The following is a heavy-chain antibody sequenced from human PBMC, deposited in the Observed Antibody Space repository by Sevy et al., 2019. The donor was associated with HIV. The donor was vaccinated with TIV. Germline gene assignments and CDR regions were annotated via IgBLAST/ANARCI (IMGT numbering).Heavy chain of an antibody. CDR1: GGSINSDH. Sequence: SETLSLTCTVSGGSINSDHWNWIRQPPGNGLEWIGYVYYTGGTNYNPSLKNRVTISVDRTKNQFSLKLTSVTAADTAVYYCARRNDFDISGQGTVVTVSS. CDR3: ARRNDFDI. V-gene: IGHV4-59*08. J-gene: IGHJ3*02. CDR2: VYYTGGT.